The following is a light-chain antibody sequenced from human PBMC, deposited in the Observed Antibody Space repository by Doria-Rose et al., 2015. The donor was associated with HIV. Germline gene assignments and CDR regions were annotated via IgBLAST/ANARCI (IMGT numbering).Light chain of an antibody. CDR1: QSFSSTY. J-gene: IGKJ1*01. V-gene: IGKV3-20*01. Sequence: TQSPGTLSLSPGERATLSCRASQSFSSTYLAWYQQNPGQAPSLLIYDGSTRATGIPDRFSASGSGTDFTLTINRLEPEDFALYYCHQYGTSWTFGQGTKVEI. CDR3: HQYGTSWT. CDR2: DGS.